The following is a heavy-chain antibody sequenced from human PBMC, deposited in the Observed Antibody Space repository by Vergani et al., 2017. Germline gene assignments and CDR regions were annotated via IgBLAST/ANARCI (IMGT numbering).Heavy chain of an antibody. J-gene: IGHJ6*02. Sequence: EVQVVESGGGLVQPGGSLRLSCAASGFSFRNAWMNWVRRTPGKGLEWVGRLKSTFDRGTTEYAAAVKGRFTISRDDSKNTLFLQMNGRKTEDIGVYYCTTDXRYCGDGSCYWLRDHHYYGMDVWGQGTTVTVSS. CDR3: TTDXRYCGDGSCYWLRDHHYYGMDV. CDR1: GFSFRNAW. V-gene: IGHV3-15*07. CDR2: LKSTFDRGTT. D-gene: IGHD2-21*01.